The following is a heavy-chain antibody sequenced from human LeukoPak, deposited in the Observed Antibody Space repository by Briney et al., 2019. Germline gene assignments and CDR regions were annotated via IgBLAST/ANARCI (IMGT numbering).Heavy chain of an antibody. Sequence: GGSLRLSCAASGFTFSSYGVHRVRQAPGKGLEWVAVISYDGSNKYYADSVKGRFTISRDNSKNTLYLQMNSLRAEDTAVYYCAIQAGDFDYWGQGTLVTVSS. D-gene: IGHD4-17*01. CDR2: ISYDGSNK. V-gene: IGHV3-30*03. J-gene: IGHJ4*02. CDR1: GFTFSSYG. CDR3: AIQAGDFDY.